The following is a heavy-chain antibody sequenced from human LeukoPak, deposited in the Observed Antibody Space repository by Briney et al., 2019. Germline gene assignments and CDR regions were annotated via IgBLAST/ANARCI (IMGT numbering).Heavy chain of an antibody. CDR2: INHSGST. J-gene: IGHJ4*02. CDR3: ARDETTPLPGAY. D-gene: IGHD4-17*01. Sequence: SETLSLTRAVYGGSFSGYYWSWIRQPPGKGLEWIGEINHSGSTHYNPSLKSRVTMSVDTSKNQFSMKLSSVTAADTAVYYCARDETTPLPGAYWGQGTLVTVSS. CDR1: GGSFSGYY. V-gene: IGHV4-34*01.